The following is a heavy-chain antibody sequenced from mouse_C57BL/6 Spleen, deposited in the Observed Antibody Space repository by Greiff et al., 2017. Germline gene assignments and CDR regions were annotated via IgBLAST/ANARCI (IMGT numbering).Heavy chain of an antibody. V-gene: IGHV5-6*01. J-gene: IGHJ3*01. CDR3: VRHRVVAKASWFAY. D-gene: IGHD1-1*01. CDR2: ISSGGSYT. Sequence: EVMLVESGGDLVKPGGSLKLSCAASGFTFSSYGMSWVRQTPDKRLEWVATISSGGSYTYYPDSVKGRFTISRDNAKNTLYLQMSSLKSEDTAMYYCVRHRVVAKASWFAYWGQGTLVTVSA. CDR1: GFTFSSYG.